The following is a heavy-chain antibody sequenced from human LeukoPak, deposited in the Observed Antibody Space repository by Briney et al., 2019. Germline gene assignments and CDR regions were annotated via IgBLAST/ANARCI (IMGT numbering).Heavy chain of an antibody. CDR1: GGSISGDSGTSPIYS. J-gene: IGHJ5*02. CDR2: IYYNGNT. D-gene: IGHD5-24*01. CDR3: VRARGAYNWFDP. V-gene: IGHV4-39*07. Sequence: PLETPSLTCTFSGGSISGDSGTSPIYSWGWVRQTPGKDLEWIGTIYYNGNTFYTPSLKSRVTMFIDTSKNQFSLNLSSVTAADTAVYYCVRARGAYNWFDPWGQGTLVAVSS.